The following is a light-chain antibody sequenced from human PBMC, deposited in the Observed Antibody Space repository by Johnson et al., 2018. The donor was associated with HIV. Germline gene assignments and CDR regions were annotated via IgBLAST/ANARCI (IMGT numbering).Light chain of an antibody. CDR1: SSDMGNYA. J-gene: IGLJ1*01. V-gene: IGLV1-51*01. CDR3: GTWDSSLSAGGANYV. Sequence: QSVLTQPPSVSAAPGQKVTISCSGSSSDMGNYAVSWYQQVPGTAPKLLIYDNNRRPSGIPDRFSGSKSGTSATLGITGLQTGDEADYYCGTWDSSLSAGGANYVFGTGTKVTVL. CDR2: DNN.